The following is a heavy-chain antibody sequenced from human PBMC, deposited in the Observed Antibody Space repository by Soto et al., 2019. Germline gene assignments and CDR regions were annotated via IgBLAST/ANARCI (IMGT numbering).Heavy chain of an antibody. CDR1: GGTFSSYA. J-gene: IGHJ6*02. CDR2: IIPIFGTA. CDR3: ARDGDSSSPQRVYYYYYGMDV. Sequence: SVKVSCKASGGTFSSYAISWVRQAPGQGLEWMGGIIPIFGTANYAQKFQGRVTITADESTSTAYMELSSLRSEDTAVYNCARDGDSSSPQRVYYYYYGMDVWGQGTTVTVSS. D-gene: IGHD6-6*01. V-gene: IGHV1-69*13.